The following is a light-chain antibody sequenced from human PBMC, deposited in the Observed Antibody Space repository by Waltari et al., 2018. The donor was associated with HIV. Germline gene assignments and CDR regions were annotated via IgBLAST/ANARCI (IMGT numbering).Light chain of an antibody. V-gene: IGLV2-14*01. Sequence: QSALTQPASVSGSPGQSITISCDLNDNEYVSWYQRHPGKAPKVSIYSVANRPSGLSNRLSGSKSGNTATLTISVLQPEDEADYFCTSYISGTSPVFGRGTRVTVL. CDR1: DLNDNEY. CDR2: SVA. J-gene: IGLJ2*01. CDR3: TSYISGTSPV.